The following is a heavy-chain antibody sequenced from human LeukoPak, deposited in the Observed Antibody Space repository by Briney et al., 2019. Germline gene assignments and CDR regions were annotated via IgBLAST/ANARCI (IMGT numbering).Heavy chain of an antibody. CDR2: ISYDGSNK. V-gene: IGHV3-30-3*01. CDR1: GFTFSSYA. Sequence: GRSLRLSCAASGFTFSSYAMHWVRQAPGKGLEWVAVISYDGSNKYYADSVKGRFTISRDNSKNTLYLQMNSLRAEDTAVYYCARDNGPFYGDYGGFRFDPWGQGTLVTVSS. D-gene: IGHD4-17*01. CDR3: ARDNGPFYGDYGGFRFDP. J-gene: IGHJ5*02.